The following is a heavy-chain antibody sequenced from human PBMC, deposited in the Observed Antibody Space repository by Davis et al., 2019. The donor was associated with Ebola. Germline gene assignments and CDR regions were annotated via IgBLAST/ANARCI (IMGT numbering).Heavy chain of an antibody. V-gene: IGHV3-53*01. CDR1: GFTFSSYS. CDR2: MYSGGTT. Sequence: GESLKISCAASGFTFSSYSMNWVRQAPGKGLQWVSIMYSGGTTYYADSVKGRFTISRDSSKNTVYLQMNNLRAEDTAVYYCARGDFYYGVDVWGQGTTVTVSS. J-gene: IGHJ6*02. CDR3: ARGDFYYGVDV.